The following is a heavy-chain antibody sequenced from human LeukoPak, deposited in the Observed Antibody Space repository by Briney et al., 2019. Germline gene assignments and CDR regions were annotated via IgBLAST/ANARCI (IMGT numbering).Heavy chain of an antibody. CDR3: ARAPTAYYFDY. J-gene: IGHJ4*02. CDR1: GFTFGSYW. CDR2: INSDGSST. V-gene: IGHV3-74*01. D-gene: IGHD4-17*01. Sequence: GGSLTLSCAASGFTFGSYWMHWVRQAPGKGLVWVSRINSDGSSTSYADSVKGRFTISRDNAKNTLYLQMNSLRAEDTAVYHCARAPTAYYFDYWGQGTLVTVSS.